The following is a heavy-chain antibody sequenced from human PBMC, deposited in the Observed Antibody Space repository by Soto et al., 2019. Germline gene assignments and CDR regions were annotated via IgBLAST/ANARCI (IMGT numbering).Heavy chain of an antibody. CDR3: ARGMQGSRYFDL. CDR1: GFVFSSYW. Sequence: EVQLVESGGGLVQPGGSLRLSCAGSGFVFSSYWMHWVRQVPGKGLVWVSRITTDGSSTTYADSVNGRFTISRDNAKNTLYLQMNGLGAEDTAVYYCARGMQGSRYFDLWGRGTPVTVSS. V-gene: IGHV3-74*01. J-gene: IGHJ2*01. CDR2: ITTDGSST.